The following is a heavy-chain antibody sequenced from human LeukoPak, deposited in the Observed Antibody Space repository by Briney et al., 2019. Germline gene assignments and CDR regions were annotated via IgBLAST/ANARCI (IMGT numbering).Heavy chain of an antibody. V-gene: IGHV1-8*01. CDR1: GYTFTSYD. Sequence: ASVKVSCTASGYTFTSYDINWVRQATGQGLEWMGWMNPNSGNTGYAQKFQGRVTMTRNTSISTAYMELSSLRSEDTAVYYCALMVRGVIGLGYWGQGTLVTVSS. CDR3: ALMVRGVIGLGY. J-gene: IGHJ4*02. CDR2: MNPNSGNT. D-gene: IGHD3-10*01.